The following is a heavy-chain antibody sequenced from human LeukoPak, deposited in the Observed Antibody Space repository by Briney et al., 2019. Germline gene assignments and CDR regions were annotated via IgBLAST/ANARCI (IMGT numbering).Heavy chain of an antibody. CDR1: GYTFTGYY. CDR2: INPNSGGT. CDR3: ARGFFWSGSYYHFDY. J-gene: IGHJ4*02. Sequence: ASVKVSCKASGYTFTGYYMHWVRQAPGQGLEWMGWINPNSGGTNYAQKFQGRVTMTRDTSISTAYMELSRLRSDDTAVYYCARGFFWSGSYYHFDYWGQGTLVTVSS. D-gene: IGHD1-26*01. V-gene: IGHV1-2*02.